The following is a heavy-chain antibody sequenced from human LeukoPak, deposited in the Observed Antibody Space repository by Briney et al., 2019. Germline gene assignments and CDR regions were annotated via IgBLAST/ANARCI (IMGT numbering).Heavy chain of an antibody. CDR1: GFTFSSYA. Sequence: GRSLRLSCAASGFTFSSYAMHWVRQAPGKGLEWVALIRYDESNKYYADSVKGRFTISRDKSKNTLYLQMNSLRPEDTAVYYCASPWQTNAFDIWGQGTMVTVSS. J-gene: IGHJ3*02. D-gene: IGHD1-7*01. CDR3: ASPWQTNAFDI. CDR2: IRYDESNK. V-gene: IGHV3-30*14.